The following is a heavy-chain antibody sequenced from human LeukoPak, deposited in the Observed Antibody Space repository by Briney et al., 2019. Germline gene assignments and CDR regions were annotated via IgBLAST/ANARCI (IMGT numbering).Heavy chain of an antibody. V-gene: IGHV3-7*01. CDR2: IKQDGSEK. D-gene: IGHD4-17*01. J-gene: IGHJ5*02. CDR1: GFTFSSFW. Sequence: PGGSLRLSCAASGFTFSSFWMTWVRQAPGKGLEWVANIKQDGSEKYYVDSVKGRFTISRDNAQNSLYLQMNSLRAEDTAVYYCARFVGTVTRAGRWFDPWGQGTLVTVSS. CDR3: ARFVGTVTRAGRWFDP.